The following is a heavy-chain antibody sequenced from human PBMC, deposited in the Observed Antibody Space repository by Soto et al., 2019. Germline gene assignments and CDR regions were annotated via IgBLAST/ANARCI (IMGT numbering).Heavy chain of an antibody. V-gene: IGHV4-59*01. Sequence: QVQLQESGPGLVKPSETLSLTCTVSGGSISSYYWSWIRQPPGEGLEWSGYIYYSGSTNYNPSLTSRVPISVLSLKNQFPLKLSSVAAADTAVYDCARTRFGWGIWFNPGGQGTLVTVSP. J-gene: IGHJ5*02. CDR3: ARTRFGWGIWFNP. CDR2: IYYSGST. CDR1: GGSISSYY. D-gene: IGHD3-10*01.